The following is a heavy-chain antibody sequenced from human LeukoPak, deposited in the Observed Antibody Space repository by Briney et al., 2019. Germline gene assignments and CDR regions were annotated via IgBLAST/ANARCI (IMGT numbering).Heavy chain of an antibody. CDR2: IYSGGST. CDR3: AMRLMVRGVIPHDY. Sequence: GGSLRLSCAASGFTVSSNYMSWVRQAPEEGREWVSVIYSGGSTYSTDSVKGRFTISRDHSKNTLYLQMDSLRAEDTAVYYCAMRLMVRGVIPHDYWGQGTLVTVSS. CDR1: GFTVSSNY. J-gene: IGHJ4*02. V-gene: IGHV3-53*01. D-gene: IGHD3-10*01.